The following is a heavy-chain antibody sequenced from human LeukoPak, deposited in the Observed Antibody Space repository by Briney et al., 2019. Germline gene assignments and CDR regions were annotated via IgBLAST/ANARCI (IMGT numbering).Heavy chain of an antibody. D-gene: IGHD3-9*01. J-gene: IGHJ4*02. V-gene: IGHV4-38-2*02. CDR1: GYSISSGYY. CDR3: ARGPTGYEGY. CDR2: IYYSGST. Sequence: PSETLSLTCTVSGYSISSGYYWGWIRQPPGNGLEWIGSIYYSGSTYYNPSLKSRVTISVDTSKNQFSLKLSSVTAADTAVYYCARGPTGYEGYWGQGTLVTVSS.